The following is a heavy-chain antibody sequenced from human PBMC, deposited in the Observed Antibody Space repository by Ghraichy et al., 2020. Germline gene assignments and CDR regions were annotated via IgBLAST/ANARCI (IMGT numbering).Heavy chain of an antibody. CDR2: ISGSGGST. D-gene: IGHD6-13*01. V-gene: IGHV3-23*01. J-gene: IGHJ3*02. CDR1: GFTFSSYA. CDR3: ARGYSSSYDAFDI. Sequence: GSLRLSCAASGFTFSSYAMSWVRQAPGKGLEWVSAISGSGGSTYYADSVKGRFTISRDNSKNTLYLQMNSLRAEDTAVYYCARGYSSSYDAFDIWGQGTMVTVSS.